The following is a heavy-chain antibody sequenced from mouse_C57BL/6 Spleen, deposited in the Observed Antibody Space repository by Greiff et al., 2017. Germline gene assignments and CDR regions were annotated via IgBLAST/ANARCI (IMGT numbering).Heavy chain of an antibody. V-gene: IGHV1-59*01. CDR1: GYTFTSYW. D-gene: IGHD1-1*01. Sequence: VQLQQSGAELVRPGTSVKLSCKASGYTFTSYWMHWVKQRPGQGLEWIGVIDPANSATYYNQKFKGKATLTADTYSSTAYMQLSSLTSEDSAVYYCARDGCYYGGRTFDFWGQGTTVTVSS. CDR2: IDPANSAT. J-gene: IGHJ2*01. CDR3: ARDGCYYGGRTFDF.